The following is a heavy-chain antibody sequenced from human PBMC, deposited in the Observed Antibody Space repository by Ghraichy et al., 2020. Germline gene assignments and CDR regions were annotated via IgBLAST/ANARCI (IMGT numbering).Heavy chain of an antibody. CDR3: ARGDDSSGYYSPGVGY. CDR2: IIPIFGTA. J-gene: IGHJ4*02. Sequence: SVKVSCKASRGTFSSYAISWVRQAPGQGLEWMGGIIPIFGTANYAQKFQGRVTITADESTSTAYMELSSLRSEDTAVYYCARGDDSSGYYSPGVGYWGQGTLVTVSS. CDR1: RGTFSSYA. D-gene: IGHD3-22*01. V-gene: IGHV1-69*13.